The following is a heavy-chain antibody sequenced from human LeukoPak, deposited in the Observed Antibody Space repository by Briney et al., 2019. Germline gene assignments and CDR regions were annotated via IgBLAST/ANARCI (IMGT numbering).Heavy chain of an antibody. D-gene: IGHD3-3*01. V-gene: IGHV1-2*02. J-gene: IGHJ3*02. Sequence: ASVKVSCKASGYTFTGYYMHWVRQAPGQGLEWMGWINPNSGGTNYAQKFQGRVTMTRDTSISTAYMELSRLRSDDTAVYYCARDKRITIFEPLDAFDIWRQGTMVTVSS. CDR3: ARDKRITIFEPLDAFDI. CDR2: INPNSGGT. CDR1: GYTFTGYY.